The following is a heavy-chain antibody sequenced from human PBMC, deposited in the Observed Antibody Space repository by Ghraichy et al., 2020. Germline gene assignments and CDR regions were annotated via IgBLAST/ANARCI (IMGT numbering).Heavy chain of an antibody. CDR1: GGTFSSYA. J-gene: IGHJ3*02. D-gene: IGHD1-26*01. CDR2: IIPILGIA. V-gene: IGHV1-69*04. Sequence: SVKVSCKASGGTFSSYAISWVRQAPGQGLEWMGRIIPILGIANYAQKFQGRVTITADKSTSTAYMELSSLRSEDTAVYYCARDQSGSYFLAPTRAFDIWGQGTMVTVSS. CDR3: ARDQSGSYFLAPTRAFDI.